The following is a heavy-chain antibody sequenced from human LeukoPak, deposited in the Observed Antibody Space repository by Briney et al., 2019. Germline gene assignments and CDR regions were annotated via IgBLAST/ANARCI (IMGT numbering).Heavy chain of an antibody. V-gene: IGHV3-23*01. D-gene: IGHD1-26*01. CDR2: IGAPGDYT. Sequence: GGSLRLSCGASGFSFSSYAMSWFRQAPGKGLEWVSSIGAPGDYTYYADSVKGRFTISRDNAIDRLYLQMSRLRDEDTAVYYCAKDSGSYSDDYWGQGTPVIVSS. J-gene: IGHJ4*02. CDR1: GFSFSSYA. CDR3: AKDSGSYSDDY.